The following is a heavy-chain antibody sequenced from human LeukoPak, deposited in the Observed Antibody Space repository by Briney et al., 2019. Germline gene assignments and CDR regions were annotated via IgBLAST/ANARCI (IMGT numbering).Heavy chain of an antibody. CDR3: ARATSLRYFDWLPKRGSDYMDV. CDR2: INHSGST. D-gene: IGHD3-9*01. CDR1: GGPFSGYY. Sequence: SETLSLTCAVYGGPFSGYYWSWIRQPPGKGLEWIGEINHSGSTNYNPSLKSRVTISVDTSKNQFSLKLSSVTAADTAVYYCARATSLRYFDWLPKRGSDYMDVWGKGTTVTVSS. V-gene: IGHV4-34*01. J-gene: IGHJ6*03.